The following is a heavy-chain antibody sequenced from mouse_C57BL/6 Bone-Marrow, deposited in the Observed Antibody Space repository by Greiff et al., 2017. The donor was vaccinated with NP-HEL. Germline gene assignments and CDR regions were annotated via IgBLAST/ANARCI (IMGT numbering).Heavy chain of an antibody. J-gene: IGHJ1*03. Sequence: QVQLQQPGAELVMPGASVKLSCKASGYTFTSYWMHWVKQRPGQGLEWIGEIDPSDSYTKYNQKFKGKSTLTVDKSSSTAYMQLSSLTSEDSAVYYCARDYGSSYGWYFDVWGTGTTVTVSS. CDR2: IDPSDSYT. D-gene: IGHD1-1*01. CDR1: GYTFTSYW. V-gene: IGHV1-69*01. CDR3: ARDYGSSYGWYFDV.